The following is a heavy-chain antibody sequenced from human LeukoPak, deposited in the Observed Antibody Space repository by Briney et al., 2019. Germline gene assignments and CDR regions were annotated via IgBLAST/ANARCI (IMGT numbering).Heavy chain of an antibody. CDR3: ARHCMIVKGVWFDP. CDR1: GGSISSYY. D-gene: IGHD3-22*01. V-gene: IGHV4-59*08. CDR2: IYYSGST. Sequence: KTSETLSLTCTVSGGSISSYYWSWIRQPPGKGLEWIGYIYYSGSTNYNPSLKSRVTISVDTSKNQFSLKLSSVTAADTAVYYCARHCMIVKGVWFDPWGQGTLVTVSS. J-gene: IGHJ5*02.